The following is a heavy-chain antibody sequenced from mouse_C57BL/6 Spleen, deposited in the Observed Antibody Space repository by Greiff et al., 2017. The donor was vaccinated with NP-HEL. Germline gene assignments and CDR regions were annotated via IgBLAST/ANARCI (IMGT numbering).Heavy chain of an antibody. CDR2: ISSGGSYT. J-gene: IGHJ4*01. V-gene: IGHV5-6*02. CDR1: GFTFSSYG. CDR3: ARRYGPYAMDY. Sequence: EVKLVESGGDLVKPGGSLKLSCAASGFTFSSYGMSWVRQTPDKRLEWVATISSGGSYTYYPASVKGRFTISRDNAKNTLYLQMSSLKSEDTAMYYCARRYGPYAMDYWGQGTSVTVSS. D-gene: IGHD1-2*01.